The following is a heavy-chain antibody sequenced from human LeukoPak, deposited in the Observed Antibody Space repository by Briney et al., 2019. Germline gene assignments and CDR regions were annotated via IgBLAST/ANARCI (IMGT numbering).Heavy chain of an antibody. CDR1: GYTFTSYG. CDR3: ARGPSITMIVVVRDYYFDY. Sequence: ASVKVSCKASGYTFTSYGISWVRQAPGQGLEWMGWISAYNGNTNYAQKLQGRVTMTTDTSTSTAYMELRSLRSDDTAAYYCARGPSITMIVVVRDYYFDYWGQGTLVTVSS. CDR2: ISAYNGNT. J-gene: IGHJ4*02. D-gene: IGHD3-22*01. V-gene: IGHV1-18*01.